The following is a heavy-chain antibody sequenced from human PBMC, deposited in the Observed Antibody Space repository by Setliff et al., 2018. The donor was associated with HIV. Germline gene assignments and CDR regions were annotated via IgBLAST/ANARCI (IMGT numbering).Heavy chain of an antibody. CDR3: ARVGYHGSGRYSFDY. D-gene: IGHD3-10*01. V-gene: IGHV4-61*01. J-gene: IGHJ4*02. Sequence: KASETLSLTCTVSGDSINSGTYYWSWIRQPPGKAPEWIGYVYNSGTTKYNPTLKSRVTISADTSKNQFSLNLSSVTAAETAVYYCARVGYHGSGRYSFDYWGQGTLVTVSS. CDR1: GDSINSGTYY. CDR2: VYNSGTT.